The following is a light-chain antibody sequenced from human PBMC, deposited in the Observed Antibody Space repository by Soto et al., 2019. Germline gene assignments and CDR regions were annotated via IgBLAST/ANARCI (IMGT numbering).Light chain of an antibody. CDR3: QQYGDSPLT. V-gene: IGKV3-20*01. CDR1: QSVTVNS. CDR2: AAS. J-gene: IGKJ3*01. Sequence: EILLTQSPSTLSLSPGEGVTLSCRASQSVTVNSLAWYLQKPGQAPRLLIYAASTRDTAVPDRFTGSGSGTDFALTISRLEPEDFAVYYCQQYGDSPLTFGPGTKVDLK.